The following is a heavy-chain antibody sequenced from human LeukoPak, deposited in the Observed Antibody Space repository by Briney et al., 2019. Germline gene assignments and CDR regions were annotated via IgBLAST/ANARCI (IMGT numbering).Heavy chain of an antibody. D-gene: IGHD3-3*01. CDR2: INPSGGST. J-gene: IGHJ4*02. V-gene: IGHV1-46*01. Sequence: ASVKVSCKTSGYTFTGYSMHWVRQAPGQGLEWMGIINPSGGSTSYAQKFQGRVTMTRDMSTSTVYMELSSLRSEDTAVYYCAREDYDFWSGNGTIIDYWGQGTLVTVSS. CDR3: AREDYDFWSGNGTIIDY. CDR1: GYTFTGYS.